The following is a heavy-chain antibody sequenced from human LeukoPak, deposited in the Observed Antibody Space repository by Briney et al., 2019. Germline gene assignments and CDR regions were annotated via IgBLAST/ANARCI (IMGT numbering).Heavy chain of an antibody. D-gene: IGHD1-26*01. J-gene: IGHJ4*02. V-gene: IGHV3-15*01. CDR2: IKSKTDGGTT. CDR1: GFTFNNAW. CDR3: TTVYSGSFVFDY. Sequence: GGSLRLSCAVSGFTFNNAWMSWVRQAPGKGLEWVGRIKSKTDGGTTDYAAPVKGRFTISRDDSKNTLYLQMNSLKTEDTAVYFCTTVYSGSFVFDYWGQGTLVTVSS.